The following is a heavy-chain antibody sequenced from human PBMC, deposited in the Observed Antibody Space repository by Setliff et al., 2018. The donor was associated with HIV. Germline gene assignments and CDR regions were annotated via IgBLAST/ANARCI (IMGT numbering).Heavy chain of an antibody. J-gene: IGHJ3*01. Sequence: ASVKLSCKVSGYTLTELSMHWVRQAPGKGLEWMGGFDPEDGETIYAQKFQGRVTMTRNTSIGAAYMELSSLRSDDTAVYYCARGTRVGANDAFDVWGQGTMVTVSS. CDR1: GYTLTELS. CDR3: ARGTRVGANDAFDV. CDR2: FDPEDGET. D-gene: IGHD1-26*01. V-gene: IGHV1-24*01.